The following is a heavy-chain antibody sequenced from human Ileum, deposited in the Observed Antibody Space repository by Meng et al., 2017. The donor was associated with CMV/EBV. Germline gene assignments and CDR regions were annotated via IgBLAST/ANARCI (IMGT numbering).Heavy chain of an antibody. CDR2: INHSGGST. Sequence: ASVQVSCKTSGYAFTSYYIHWVRQAPGQGLEWMGVINHSGGSTTYAQKFQGRVTMTRDTSTSTVDMELSSRKSDDAAVYYCARSFMVYGLVDVWAQGTTVTVSS. CDR3: ARSFMVYGLVDV. CDR1: GYAFTSYY. V-gene: IGHV1-46*01. D-gene: IGHD2-8*01. J-gene: IGHJ6*02.